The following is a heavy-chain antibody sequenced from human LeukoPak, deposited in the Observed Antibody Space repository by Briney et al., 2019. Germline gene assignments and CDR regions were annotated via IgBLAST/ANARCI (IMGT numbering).Heavy chain of an antibody. D-gene: IGHD3-22*01. J-gene: IGHJ4*02. CDR1: GFTFSDHY. V-gene: IGHV3-72*01. Sequence: GGSLRLSCAASGFTFSDHYMEWVRQAPGKGLEWVGRIRNKAKSYTTEYAASVKGRFTISRDDSKNSLYLQMNILKTEDTAVYYCAREDSSGYYHSDYWGQGTLVTVSS. CDR3: AREDSSGYYHSDY. CDR2: IRNKAKSYTT.